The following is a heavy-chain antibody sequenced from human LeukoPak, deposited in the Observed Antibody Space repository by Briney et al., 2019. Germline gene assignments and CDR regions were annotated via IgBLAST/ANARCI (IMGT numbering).Heavy chain of an antibody. CDR2: ISSSGSTI. CDR3: ASFSYYDSSGYFPFDY. V-gene: IGHV3-48*03. J-gene: IGHJ4*02. D-gene: IGHD3-22*01. Sequence: PGGSPRLSCAASGFTFSSYEMNWVRQAPGKGLEWVSYISSSGSTIYYADSVKGRFTISRDNAKNSLYLQMNSLRAEDTAVYYCASFSYYDSSGYFPFDYWGQGTLVTVSS. CDR1: GFTFSSYE.